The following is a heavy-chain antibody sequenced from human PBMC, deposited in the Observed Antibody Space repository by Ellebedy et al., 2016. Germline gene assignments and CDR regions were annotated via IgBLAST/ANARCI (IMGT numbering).Heavy chain of an antibody. V-gene: IGHV3-23*01. CDR1: GFTFSSYA. D-gene: IGHD3-3*01. Sequence: GGSLRLXCAASGFTFSSYAMSWVRQAPGKGLEWVSAISGSGGSTYYADSVKGRFTISRDNSKNTLYLQMNSLRAEDTAVYYCAKGRYYDFWSGYYAADYWGQGTLVTVSS. J-gene: IGHJ4*02. CDR2: ISGSGGST. CDR3: AKGRYYDFWSGYYAADY.